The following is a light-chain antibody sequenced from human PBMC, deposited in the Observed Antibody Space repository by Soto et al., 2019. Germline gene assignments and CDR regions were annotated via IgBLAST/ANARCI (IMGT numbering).Light chain of an antibody. CDR3: QQYNNWPRT. CDR2: GAS. CDR1: QSVASA. Sequence: EIVMTQSPATLSVSPGERVTLSCRASQSVASALAWYQQRPGLAPRLLIYGASTRATGVSARFSGTGSGTEFTLTISSLQSEDFAVYYCQQYNNWPRTFGQGTKVEVK. J-gene: IGKJ1*01. V-gene: IGKV3-15*01.